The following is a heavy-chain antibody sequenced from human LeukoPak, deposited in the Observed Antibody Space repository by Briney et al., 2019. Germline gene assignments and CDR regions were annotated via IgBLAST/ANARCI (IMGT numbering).Heavy chain of an antibody. CDR2: ISAYNGNT. V-gene: IGHV1-18*01. D-gene: IGHD5-12*01. CDR1: GYTFTSNG. J-gene: IGHJ3*01. CDR3: ARGQAGDIGDAFDF. Sequence: ASVKVSCKASGYTFTSNGISWARQAPGPGHELMGWISAYNGNTNYAQKLQGRVTMTTDTSTSTAYMELRSLTPDDTAVYYCARGQAGDIGDAFDFWGQGTMVTVSS.